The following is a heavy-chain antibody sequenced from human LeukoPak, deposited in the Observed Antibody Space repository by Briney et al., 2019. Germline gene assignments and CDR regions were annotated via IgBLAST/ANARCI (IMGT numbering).Heavy chain of an antibody. V-gene: IGHV3-23*01. CDR3: AKRTYSGFFDY. CDR1: GFTFSNYA. CDR2: IGSGGST. D-gene: IGHD5-12*01. J-gene: IGHJ4*02. Sequence: PGGSLRLSCAASGFTFSNYAMSWVRQAPGKGLEWVSLIGSGGSTYYADSVKGRFTIFRDNSKNTLYLQMNSLRAVDTAVYYCAKRTYSGFFDYWGQGTLVTVSS.